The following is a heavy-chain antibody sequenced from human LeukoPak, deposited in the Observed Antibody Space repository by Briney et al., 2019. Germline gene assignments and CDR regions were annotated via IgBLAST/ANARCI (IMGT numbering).Heavy chain of an antibody. CDR2: INPNSGGT. CDR1: GYTFTGYY. D-gene: IGHD4-11*01. Sequence: ASVKVSCKASGYTFTGYYMHWVRQAPGQGLEWMGWINPNSGGTNYAQKFQGWVTMTRDTSISTAYMELSRLRSDDTAVYYCARDRNSNSPTLDYWGQGTLVTVSS. V-gene: IGHV1-2*04. CDR3: ARDRNSNSPTLDY. J-gene: IGHJ4*02.